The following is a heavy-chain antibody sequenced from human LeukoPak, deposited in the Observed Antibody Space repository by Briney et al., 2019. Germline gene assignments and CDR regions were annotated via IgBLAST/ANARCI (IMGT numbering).Heavy chain of an antibody. Sequence: PGGSLRLSCAASGFTFSSYWMSWVRQAPGKGLEWVGRVKSKANGEKTDYAAPVKGRFSISRDDSKNTLFLQMYSLRTEDTGIYYCTTMSAIFGVVIPDYWGQGTLVSVSP. D-gene: IGHD3-3*01. V-gene: IGHV3-15*01. J-gene: IGHJ4*02. CDR3: TTMSAIFGVVIPDY. CDR2: VKSKANGEKT. CDR1: GFTFSSYW.